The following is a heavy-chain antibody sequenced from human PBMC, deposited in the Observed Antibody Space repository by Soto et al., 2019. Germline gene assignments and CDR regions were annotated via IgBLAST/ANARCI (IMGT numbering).Heavy chain of an antibody. D-gene: IGHD3-10*01. CDR3: ARQENYFGSGSYFDY. Sequence: SETLSLTCTVSGASISSSSYYWGWIRQPPGRGLEWIGSIDYSGSTYYNPSLKSRLTISVDTSKNQFSLKLSSVTAADTAVYYCARQENYFGSGSYFDYWGQTTLVTVSS. J-gene: IGHJ4*02. CDR1: GASISSSSYY. CDR2: IDYSGST. V-gene: IGHV4-39*01.